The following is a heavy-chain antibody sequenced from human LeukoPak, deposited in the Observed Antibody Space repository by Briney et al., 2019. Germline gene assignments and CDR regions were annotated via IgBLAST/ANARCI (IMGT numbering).Heavy chain of an antibody. Sequence: AASVKVSCKASGYTFTGYYMHWVRQAPGQGLEWMGIINPSGGSTSNAQKFQGRVTMTRDMSTSTVYMELSSLTSEDMAIYYCAKYGLSPYFDYWGQGTLVTVSS. J-gene: IGHJ4*02. D-gene: IGHD4-17*01. CDR3: AKYGLSPYFDY. CDR2: INPSGGST. CDR1: GYTFTGYY. V-gene: IGHV1-46*01.